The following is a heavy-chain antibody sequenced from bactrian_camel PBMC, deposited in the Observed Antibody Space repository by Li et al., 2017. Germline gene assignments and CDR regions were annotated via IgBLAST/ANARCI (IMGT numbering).Heavy chain of an antibody. J-gene: IGHJ4*01. CDR2: IVSGSGWT. D-gene: IGHD2*01. V-gene: IGHV3S1*01. CDR1: GAAYSSNC. Sequence: VQLVESGGGSVQAGGSLNLSCVSSGAAYSSNCMAWFRQAAGKSREVVAYIVSGSGWTWYADSVKGRFTISQDAAKNTVFLQMDSLTLEDTAQYYCAAGWLKYYSNEGAVFTDMSAFNFWGQGTQVTVS. CDR3: AAGWLKYYSNEGAVFTDMSAFNF.